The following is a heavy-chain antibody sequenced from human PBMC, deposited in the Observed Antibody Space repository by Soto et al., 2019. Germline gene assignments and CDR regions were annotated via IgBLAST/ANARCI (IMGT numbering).Heavy chain of an antibody. J-gene: IGHJ3*02. CDR2: IYYSGST. D-gene: IGHD5-12*01. V-gene: IGHV4-39*07. CDR1: DDSISNSTYY. Sequence: SETLSLTCTVSDDSISNSTYYWGWIRQPPGKGLECIGTIYYSGSTYYNPSLKSRVTISVDTSKNQFSLKLSSVTAADTAVYYCAKRYSGYDDAFDIWGQGTMVTVSS. CDR3: AKRYSGYDDAFDI.